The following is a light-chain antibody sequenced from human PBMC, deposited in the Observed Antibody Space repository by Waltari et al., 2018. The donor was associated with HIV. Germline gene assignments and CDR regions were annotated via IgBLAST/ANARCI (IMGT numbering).Light chain of an antibody. J-gene: IGKJ2*01. V-gene: IGKV3-15*01. CDR1: QSVSSN. CDR3: QQYNNWPPRYS. CDR2: GAS. Sequence: EIVMTQSPATLSVSPGERATLSCRASQSVSSNLAWYQQKPGQAPRLLIYGASTRVTGIPVRFSGSGSGTEFTLTISSLQSEDFAVYYCQQYNNWPPRYSFGQGTKLEIK.